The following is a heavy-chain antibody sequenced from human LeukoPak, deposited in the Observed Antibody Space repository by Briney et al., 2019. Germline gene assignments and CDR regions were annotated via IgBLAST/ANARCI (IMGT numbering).Heavy chain of an antibody. D-gene: IGHD6-13*01. Sequence: SSISSISTYIYYADSVKGRFTVSRDNAKNSLYLQMNSLRAEDTAVYFCASQYTSSRIFDDWGQGTLVTVSS. CDR3: ASQYTSSRIFDD. V-gene: IGHV3-21*01. CDR2: ISSISTYI. J-gene: IGHJ4*02.